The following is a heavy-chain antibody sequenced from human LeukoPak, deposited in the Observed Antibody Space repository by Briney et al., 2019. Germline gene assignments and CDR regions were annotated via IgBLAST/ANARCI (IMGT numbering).Heavy chain of an antibody. CDR1: GYTFTSYG. J-gene: IGHJ3*02. Sequence: GASVKFSCKASGYTFTSYGISWVRQATGQGLAWMGWISAYNGNTNYVQKLQGRVTMTTETSTSTAYMELRSLRSDDTAVYYCARKVYYDSSAKAFDIWGQGTMVTVSS. V-gene: IGHV1-18*01. CDR3: ARKVYYDSSAKAFDI. CDR2: ISAYNGNT. D-gene: IGHD3-22*01.